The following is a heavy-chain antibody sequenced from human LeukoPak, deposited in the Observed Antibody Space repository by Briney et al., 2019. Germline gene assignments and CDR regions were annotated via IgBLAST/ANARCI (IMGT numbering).Heavy chain of an antibody. CDR1: GGSISSYY. CDR2: IYYSGST. CDR3: ASGSMAAAGTYPPWY. V-gene: IGHV4-59*08. D-gene: IGHD6-13*01. Sequence: SETLSLTCTVSGGSISSYYWSWIRQPPGKGLEWIGYIYYSGSTNYNPSLKSRVTISVDTSKNQFSLKLSSVTAADTAVYYCASGSMAAAGTYPPWYWGQGTLVTVSS. J-gene: IGHJ4*02.